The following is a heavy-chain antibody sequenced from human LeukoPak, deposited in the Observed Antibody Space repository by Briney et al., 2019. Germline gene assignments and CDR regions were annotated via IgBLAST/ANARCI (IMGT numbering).Heavy chain of an antibody. V-gene: IGHV4-59*01. J-gene: IGHJ5*02. Sequence: PSETLSLTCTVSGGSISSYYWSWIRQPPGKGLDWIGYIYYSGSTNYNPSLKSRVTISVDTSKNQFSLKLSSVTAADTAVYYCARVLCNGSGSYRACWFDPWGQGTLVTVSS. D-gene: IGHD3-10*01. CDR2: IYYSGST. CDR3: ARVLCNGSGSYRACWFDP. CDR1: GGSISSYY.